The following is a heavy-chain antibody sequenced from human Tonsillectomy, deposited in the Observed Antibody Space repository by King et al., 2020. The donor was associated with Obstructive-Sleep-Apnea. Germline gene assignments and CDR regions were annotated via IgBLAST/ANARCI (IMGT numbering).Heavy chain of an antibody. J-gene: IGHJ6*02. CDR3: PREDSGRYYEYGLDV. D-gene: IGHD1-26*01. V-gene: IGHV1-2*04. CDR2: INPNSGGT. CDR1: GYAFSSYD. Sequence: VQLVESGAEVKKPGASVKVSCKASGYAFSSYDINWVRQAPGQGLEWMGWINPNSGGTNYAQKFQGWVTMTRDTSISTAYMELSRLRADDTAVYYCPREDSGRYYEYGLDVWGQGTTVTVSS.